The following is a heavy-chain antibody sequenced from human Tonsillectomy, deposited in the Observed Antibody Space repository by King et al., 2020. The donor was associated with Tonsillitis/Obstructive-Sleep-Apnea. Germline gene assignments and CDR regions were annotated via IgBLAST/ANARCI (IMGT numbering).Heavy chain of an antibody. CDR1: GYTFSSYW. Sequence: VQLVESGAEVKKPGESLRISCKSSGYTFSSYWISWVRQMPGKGLEWMGRIHPSDSYTNYSPSFQGHVTISADKSISTAYLQWSSLKASDTAMYYCAXSYSYDSSGXYYHFDYWGQGTLVAVSS. CDR3: AXSYSYDSSGXYYHFDY. V-gene: IGHV5-10-1*01. CDR2: IHPSDSYT. J-gene: IGHJ4*02. D-gene: IGHD3-22*01.